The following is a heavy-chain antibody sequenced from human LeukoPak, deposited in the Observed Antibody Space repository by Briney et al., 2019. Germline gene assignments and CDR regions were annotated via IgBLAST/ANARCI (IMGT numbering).Heavy chain of an antibody. Sequence: KHGESLKISCKASGYSLSNYWIAWVRQMPGKGLEWMGIIYPGDSDTRYSPSFQGQVTISADKSISTAYLQWSSLKASDTAMYYCARSITMVRGVFDYWGQGTLVTVSS. V-gene: IGHV5-51*01. CDR3: ARSITMVRGVFDY. CDR2: IYPGDSDT. CDR1: GYSLSNYW. D-gene: IGHD3-10*01. J-gene: IGHJ4*02.